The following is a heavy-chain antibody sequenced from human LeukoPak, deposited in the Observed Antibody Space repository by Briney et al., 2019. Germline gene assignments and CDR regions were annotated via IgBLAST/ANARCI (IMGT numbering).Heavy chain of an antibody. D-gene: IGHD5-18*01. Sequence: GGSLRLSCAASGFTFSSYGMSWVRQAPGKGLEWVSAISGSGGSTYYADSVKGRFTISRDNSKNTLYLQMNSLRAEDTAVYYCASRDTAMVAFDYWGQGTLVTVSS. J-gene: IGHJ4*02. CDR1: GFTFSSYG. CDR2: ISGSGGST. V-gene: IGHV3-23*01. CDR3: ASRDTAMVAFDY.